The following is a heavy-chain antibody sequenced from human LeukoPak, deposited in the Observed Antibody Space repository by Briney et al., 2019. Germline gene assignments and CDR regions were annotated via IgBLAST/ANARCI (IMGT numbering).Heavy chain of an antibody. D-gene: IGHD3-16*01. V-gene: IGHV3-11*04. CDR3: ARVRWGGLYYFDY. CDR2: ISSSGNSI. Sequence: GGSLRLSCAASGFTFSDYYMSWIRQAPGKGLEWVSYISSSGNSISYADPVRGRFTISRDNAKNSLYLQMNSLRAEDTAVYYCARVRWGGLYYFDYWGQGTLVTVSS. J-gene: IGHJ4*02. CDR1: GFTFSDYY.